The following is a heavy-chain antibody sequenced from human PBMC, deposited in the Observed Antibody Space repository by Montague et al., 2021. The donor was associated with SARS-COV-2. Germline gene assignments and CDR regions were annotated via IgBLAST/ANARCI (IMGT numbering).Heavy chain of an antibody. CDR1: GYTFTNFG. J-gene: IGHJ6*02. V-gene: IGHV1-18*01. CDR2: LSTNSDNR. Sequence: SVKVSCKASGYTFTNFGLNWVRQAPGQGLEWLGWLSTNSDNRDYAQNFQGRFTMTTDTSTGTAYMELRSLSSDDTAVYYCARVNGFSYYYAMDVWGQGTTVTVSS. D-gene: IGHD5-24*01. CDR3: ARVNGFSYYYAMDV.